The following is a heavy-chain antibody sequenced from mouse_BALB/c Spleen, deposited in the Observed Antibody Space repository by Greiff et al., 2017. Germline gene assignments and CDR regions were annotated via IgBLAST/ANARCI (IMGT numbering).Heavy chain of an antibody. V-gene: IGHV3-2*02. CDR1: GYSITSDYA. J-gene: IGHJ3*01. CDR3: ARWGTGPAWFAY. Sequence: EVQLQQSGPDLVKPSQSLSLTCTVTGYSITSDYAWNWIRQFPGNKLEWMGYISYSGSTSYNPSLKSRISITRDTSKNQFFLQLNSVTTEDTATYYCARWGTGPAWFAYWGQGTLVTVSA. D-gene: IGHD4-1*01. CDR2: ISYSGST.